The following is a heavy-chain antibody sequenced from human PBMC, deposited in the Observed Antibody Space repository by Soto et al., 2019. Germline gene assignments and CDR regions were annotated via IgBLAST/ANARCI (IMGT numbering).Heavy chain of an antibody. J-gene: IGHJ3*01. CDR2: ISGRGGTT. D-gene: IGHD1-26*01. CDR1: GFTFSNFA. V-gene: IGHV3-23*01. CDR3: AKRDTTSPRGACEM. Sequence: GGSLRLSCAASGFTFSNFAMNWVRQAPGKGLEWVSGISGRGGTTYYADSVQGRFTISRDNSKNTLYLQMNSLRAEDTALYYCAKRDTTSPRGACEMWGQETMGNVS.